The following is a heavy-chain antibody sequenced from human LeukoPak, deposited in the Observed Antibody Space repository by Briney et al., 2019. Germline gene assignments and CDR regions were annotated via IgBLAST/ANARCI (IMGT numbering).Heavy chain of an antibody. V-gene: IGHV3-30-3*01. Sequence: GGSLRLSCAASGFTFSSYAMHWVRQAPGKGLEWAAVISYDGSYKYYADSVRGRFSISRDNSKNTLYLQMDSLGAGDTAVYYCARDRSIGITTADRSFEYWGQGILVSVSS. CDR3: ARDRSIGITTADRSFEY. CDR1: GFTFSSYA. CDR2: ISYDGSYK. J-gene: IGHJ4*02. D-gene: IGHD3-10*01.